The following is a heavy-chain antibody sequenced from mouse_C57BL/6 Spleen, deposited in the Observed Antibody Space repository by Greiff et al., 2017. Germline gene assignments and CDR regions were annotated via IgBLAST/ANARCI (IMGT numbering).Heavy chain of an antibody. D-gene: IGHD1-1*01. CDR1: GYTFTSYW. J-gene: IGHJ2*01. Sequence: VQLQQPGAELVRPGSSVKLSCKASGYTFTSYWMHWVKQRPIQGLEWIGNIDPSDSETHYNQKFKDKATLTVDKSSSTAYMQLSSLTSEDCAVYYCARVSYYYSSGFVYFGDWGHATTLSVSS. CDR2: IDPSDSET. CDR3: ARVSYYYSSGFVYFGD. V-gene: IGHV1-52*01.